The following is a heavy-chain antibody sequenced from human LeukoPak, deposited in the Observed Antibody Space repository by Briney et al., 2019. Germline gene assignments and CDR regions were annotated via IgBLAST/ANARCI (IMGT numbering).Heavy chain of an antibody. Sequence: SETLSLTCAVYGGSFSGYYWSWIRQPPGKGLEWIGEINHSGSTNYNPSLKSRVTISVDTSKNQSSLKLSSVTAADTAVYYCARKAVDTAMAFDYWGQGTLVTVSS. CDR2: INHSGST. D-gene: IGHD5-18*01. J-gene: IGHJ4*02. CDR3: ARKAVDTAMAFDY. V-gene: IGHV4-34*01. CDR1: GGSFSGYY.